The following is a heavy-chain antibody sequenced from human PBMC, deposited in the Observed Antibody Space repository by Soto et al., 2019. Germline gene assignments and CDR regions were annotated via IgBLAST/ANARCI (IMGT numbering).Heavy chain of an antibody. J-gene: IGHJ4*02. CDR1: GYSFTSYW. CDR2: IYPGDSDT. V-gene: IGHV5-51*01. CDR3: ARLRVVVAATRRYYFDY. Sequence: SLKISCKGSGYSFTSYWIGWVRQMPGKGLEWMGIIYPGDSDTRYSPSFQGQVTISADKSISTAYLQWSSLKASDTAMYYCARLRVVVAATRRYYFDYWGQGTLVTVSS. D-gene: IGHD2-15*01.